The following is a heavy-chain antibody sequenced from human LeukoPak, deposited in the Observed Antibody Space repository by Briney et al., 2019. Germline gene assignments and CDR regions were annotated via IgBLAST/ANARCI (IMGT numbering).Heavy chain of an antibody. Sequence: PGGSLRLSCAASGFRFSSYAMSWVHLAPGKGLEWVSSISGSGGYTYYADSVRGRFTISRDNSKNTLYLQMNSLRVEDTAVYYCAKGGPVVREDLRYYYAMDVWGQGTTVTVSS. CDR3: AKGGPVVREDLRYYYAMDV. J-gene: IGHJ6*02. CDR2: ISGSGGYT. V-gene: IGHV3-23*01. CDR1: GFRFSSYA. D-gene: IGHD3-10*01.